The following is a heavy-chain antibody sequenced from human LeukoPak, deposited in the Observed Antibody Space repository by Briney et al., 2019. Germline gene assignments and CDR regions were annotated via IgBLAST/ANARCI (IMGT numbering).Heavy chain of an antibody. V-gene: IGHV4-59*01. CDR3: ARANQLAWGYYFDY. CDR2: IYYTGST. J-gene: IGHJ4*02. CDR1: GGSISTYY. D-gene: IGHD6-13*01. Sequence: SETLSLTCTVSGGSISTYYWSWIRQSPGKGLEWVGNIYYTGSTNYNPSLQIRLTISLDTSTNQFSLKLSSVTAADTAVYYCARANQLAWGYYFDYWGQGTLVTVSS.